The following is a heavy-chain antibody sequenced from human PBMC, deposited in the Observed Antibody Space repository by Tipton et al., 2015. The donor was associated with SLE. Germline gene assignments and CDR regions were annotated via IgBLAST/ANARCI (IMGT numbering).Heavy chain of an antibody. D-gene: IGHD6-13*01. CDR1: GFTVSSNY. CDR2: IYSGGST. CDR3: ASALEGIAAAGEFDY. Sequence: SLRLSCAASGFTVSSNYMSWVRQAPGKGLEWVSVIYSGGSTYYADSVKGRFTISRDNSKNTLYLQMNSLRAEDTAVYYCASALEGIAAAGEFDYWGQGTLVTVSS. J-gene: IGHJ4*02. V-gene: IGHV3-66*01.